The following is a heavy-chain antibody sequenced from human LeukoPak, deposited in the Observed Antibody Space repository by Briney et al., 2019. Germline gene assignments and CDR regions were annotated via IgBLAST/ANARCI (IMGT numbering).Heavy chain of an antibody. J-gene: IGHJ4*02. Sequence: GGSLRLSCAASGFTFSDYYMSWIRQAPGKGLEWVSYISSSGSTIYYADSVKGRFTISRDNAKNSLYLQMNSLRAEDTAVYYCARLKRTLAYCGGDCYSDYWGQGTLVTVSS. CDR2: ISSSGSTI. V-gene: IGHV3-11*04. CDR1: GFTFSDYY. D-gene: IGHD2-21*02. CDR3: ARLKRTLAYCGGDCYSDY.